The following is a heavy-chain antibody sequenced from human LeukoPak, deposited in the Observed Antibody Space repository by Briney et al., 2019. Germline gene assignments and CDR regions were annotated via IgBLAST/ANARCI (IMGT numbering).Heavy chain of an antibody. V-gene: IGHV1-69*05. CDR1: GGTFSSYA. J-gene: IGHJ4*02. CDR2: IIPIFGTA. CDR3: ATLAVAGDYYFDY. D-gene: IGHD6-19*01. Sequence: ASVKVSCXASGGTFSSYAISWVRQARGQGLEWMGGIIPIFGTANYAQKFQGRVTITTDESTSTAYMELSSLRSEDTAVYYCATLAVAGDYYFDYWGQGTLVTVSS.